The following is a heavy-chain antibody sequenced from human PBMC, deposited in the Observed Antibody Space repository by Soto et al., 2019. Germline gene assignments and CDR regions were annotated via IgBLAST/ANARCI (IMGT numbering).Heavy chain of an antibody. CDR2: IYYSGST. D-gene: IGHD2-8*01. Sequence: QLQLQESGPGLVKPSETLSLTCTVSGGSISSSSYYWGWIRQPPGKGLEWIGSIYYSGSTYYNPSLKSRVTISVDTSKNQFSLKLSSVTAADTAVYYCARHATVLMVYAQYAAAPQIYYFDYWGQGTLVTVSS. CDR1: GGSISSSSYY. CDR3: ARHATVLMVYAQYAAAPQIYYFDY. J-gene: IGHJ4*02. V-gene: IGHV4-39*01.